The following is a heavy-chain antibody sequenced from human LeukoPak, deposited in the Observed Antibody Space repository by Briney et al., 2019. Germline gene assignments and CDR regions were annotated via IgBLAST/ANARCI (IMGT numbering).Heavy chain of an antibody. CDR3: ARGFSRYCSSTSCPPKGSSSWYMNY. J-gene: IGHJ4*02. V-gene: IGHV4-39*07. CDR1: GGSISSSSYY. CDR2: IYYSGST. D-gene: IGHD2-2*01. Sequence: PSETLSLTCTVSGGSISSSSYYWGWIRQPPGKGLEWIGSIYYSGSTNYNPSLKSRVTISVDTSKNQFSLKLSSVTAADTAVYYCARGFSRYCSSTSCPPKGSSSWYMNYWGQGTLVTVSS.